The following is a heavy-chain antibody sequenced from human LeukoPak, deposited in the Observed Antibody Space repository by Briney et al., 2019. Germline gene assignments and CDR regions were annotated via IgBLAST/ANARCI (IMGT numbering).Heavy chain of an antibody. J-gene: IGHJ4*02. CDR2: IKQDGSEK. Sequence: PGGSLRLSCAASGFTSSSYWMSWVRQAPGKGLEWVANIKQDGSEKYYVDSVKGRFTISRDNAKNSLYLQMNSLRAEDTAVYYCARDLLYCSGGSCYHDYWGQGTLVTVSS. CDR1: GFTSSSYW. CDR3: ARDLLYCSGGSCYHDY. D-gene: IGHD2-15*01. V-gene: IGHV3-7*01.